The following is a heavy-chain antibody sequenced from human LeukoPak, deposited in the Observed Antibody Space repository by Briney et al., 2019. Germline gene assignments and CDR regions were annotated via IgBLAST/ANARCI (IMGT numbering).Heavy chain of an antibody. J-gene: IGHJ6*04. D-gene: IGHD3-9*01. CDR3: ARQNGYFEWSPLRYYGMDV. CDR1: GGSFSAYY. CDR2: ISHSGGT. Sequence: SETLSLTCAVYGGSFSAYYWSWIRQPPGKGLEWIGEISHSGGTNYNPSLKSRVTISVDTSKDQFSLKLSSVTAADTGVYYCARQNGYFEWSPLRYYGMDVWGKGTTVTVSS. V-gene: IGHV4-34*01.